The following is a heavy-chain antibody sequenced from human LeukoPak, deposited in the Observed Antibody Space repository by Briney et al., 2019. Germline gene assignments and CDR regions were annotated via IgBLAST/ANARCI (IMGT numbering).Heavy chain of an antibody. CDR2: IKKDGREK. CDR1: GFTFSTSR. V-gene: IGHV3-7*01. J-gene: IGHJ6*03. Sequence: PGGSLRLSCAASGFTFSTSRMSWVRQAPGKGLEWVANIKKDGREKHYLDSVEGRFTISRDNAKNSPYLQMSSLRAEDTAVYCXXXXXXXXXXXXXXXKYSYYYYYMDVWGKGSTVTVSS. CDR3: XXXXXXXXXXXXXXKYSYYYYYMDV.